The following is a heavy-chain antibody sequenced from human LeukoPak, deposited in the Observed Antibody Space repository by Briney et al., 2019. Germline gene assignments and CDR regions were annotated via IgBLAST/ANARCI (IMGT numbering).Heavy chain of an antibody. Sequence: ASVKVSCKASGYTFTSYYMHWVRQAPGQGLEWMGLINPIGGLTSYAQKFQGRVTMTRDMSTSTVYMELSSLRSEDTAVYYCAIQRGWSPYYYDSSGFHYFDYWGQGTLVTVSS. CDR3: AIQRGWSPYYYDSSGFHYFDY. V-gene: IGHV1-46*01. CDR1: GYTFTSYY. CDR2: INPIGGLT. D-gene: IGHD3-22*01. J-gene: IGHJ4*02.